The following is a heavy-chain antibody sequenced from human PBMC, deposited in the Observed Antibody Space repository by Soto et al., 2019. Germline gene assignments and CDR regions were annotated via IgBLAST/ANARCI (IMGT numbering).Heavy chain of an antibody. D-gene: IGHD3-22*01. CDR3: ARDEEDANLMIVVLPGDY. CDR2: ISTYNGNT. CDR1: GYRFSRYG. V-gene: IGHV1-18*01. Sequence: QVQLVQSGGEVKKPGASVKVSCKTSGYRFSRYGINWVRQAPGQGLEWMGWISTYNGNTQCAQKFQGRVIMTIDTSTNTAYLELRSLRSDDTAVYYCARDEEDANLMIVVLPGDYWGQGTLVSVSS. J-gene: IGHJ4*02.